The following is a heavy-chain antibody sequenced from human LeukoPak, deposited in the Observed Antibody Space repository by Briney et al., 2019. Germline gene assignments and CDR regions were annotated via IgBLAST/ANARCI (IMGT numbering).Heavy chain of an antibody. CDR2: INPSGGST. V-gene: IGHV1-46*01. J-gene: IGHJ6*03. CDR1: GGTFSSYA. CDR3: ARDRTAVAEIYYYYYMDV. Sequence: ASVKVSCKASGGTFSSYAISWVRQAPGQGLEWMGIINPSGGSTSYAQRFQGRVTMTRDTSTSTVYMELSSLRSEDTAVYYCARDRTAVAEIYYYYYMDVWGKGTTVTMSS. D-gene: IGHD6-19*01.